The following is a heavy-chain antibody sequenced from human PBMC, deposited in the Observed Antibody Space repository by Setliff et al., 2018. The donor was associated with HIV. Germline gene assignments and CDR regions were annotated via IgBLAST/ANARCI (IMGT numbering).Heavy chain of an antibody. CDR1: GFTFRNYG. Sequence: PGGSLRLSCATSGFTFRNYGMFWVRQAPGKGLEWVAVIWFDGSNKYYADSVKGRFTISRDNSNNTLYLQMNSLRADDTAVYYCARGWELNVWGQGSLVTVSS. D-gene: IGHD1-7*01. V-gene: IGHV3-33*01. CDR3: ARGWELNV. CDR2: IWFDGSNK. J-gene: IGHJ4*02.